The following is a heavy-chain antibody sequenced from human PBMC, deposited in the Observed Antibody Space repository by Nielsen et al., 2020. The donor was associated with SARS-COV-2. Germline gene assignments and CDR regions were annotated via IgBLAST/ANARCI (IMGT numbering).Heavy chain of an antibody. V-gene: IGHV3-48*01. CDR3: ARGVTTYDY. D-gene: IGHD4-17*01. Sequence: GGSLRPSCAASGFTFSSYSMNWVRQAPGKGLEWVSYISSSSTIYYADSVKGRFTISRDNAKNSLYLQMNSLRAEETAVYCCARGVTTYDYWGQGTLVTVSS. J-gene: IGHJ4*02. CDR1: GFTFSSYS. CDR2: ISSSSTI.